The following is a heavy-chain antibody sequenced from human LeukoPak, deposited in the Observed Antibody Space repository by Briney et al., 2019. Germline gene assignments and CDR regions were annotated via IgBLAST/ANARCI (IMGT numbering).Heavy chain of an antibody. V-gene: IGHV4-38-2*02. CDR1: GYSISSGYY. J-gene: IGHJ3*02. CDR2: IYHSGST. Sequence: SETLSLTCTVSGYSISSGYYWGWIRQPPGKGLEWIGSIYHSGSTYYNPSLKSRVTISVDTSKNQFSLKLSSVTAADTAVYYCARAPLSRITIFGAADAFDIWGQGTMVTVSS. CDR3: ARAPLSRITIFGAADAFDI. D-gene: IGHD3-3*01.